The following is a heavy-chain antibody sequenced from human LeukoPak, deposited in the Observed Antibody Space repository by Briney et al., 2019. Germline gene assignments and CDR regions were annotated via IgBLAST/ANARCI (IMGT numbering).Heavy chain of an antibody. J-gene: IGHJ4*02. V-gene: IGHV3-74*01. D-gene: IGHD3-22*01. CDR1: GFTFSSYW. CDR2: INSDGSST. Sequence: GGSLRLSCAASGFTFSSYWMHWVRQAPGKGLVWVSRINSDGSSTSYADSVKGRFTISRDNAKNTLYLQMNSLRAEDTAVYYCARDYYDSSGYYYGIFDYWGQGTLVTVSS. CDR3: ARDYYDSSGYYYGIFDY.